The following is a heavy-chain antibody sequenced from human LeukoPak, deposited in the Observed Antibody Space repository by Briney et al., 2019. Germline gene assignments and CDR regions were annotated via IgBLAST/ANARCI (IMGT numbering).Heavy chain of an antibody. CDR3: AKIPKGGYFDY. J-gene: IGHJ4*02. CDR1: GFTFNNYA. CDR2: ISPSGDTT. Sequence: GGSLRLSCAASGFTFNNYAMNWVRQAPGKGLEWVSHISPSGDTTYYADSVKGRFTISRDSSKNTLSLQMNSLRVEDTAVYYCAKIPKGGYFDYWGQGTLVTVSS. V-gene: IGHV3-23*01. D-gene: IGHD2-2*01.